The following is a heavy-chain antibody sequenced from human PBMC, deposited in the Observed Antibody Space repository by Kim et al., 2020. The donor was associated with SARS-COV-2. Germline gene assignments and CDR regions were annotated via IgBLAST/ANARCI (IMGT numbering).Heavy chain of an antibody. CDR2: ISSSTSHT. D-gene: IGHD5-18*01. Sequence: GGSLTLSCAASGFTFSDYYMSWIRQAPGKGLEWVSYISSSTSHTNYAESMKGRFTISRDNAKNSLYLQMNSLRAEDTAVYYCARDSRGYTYGANDYWGQGTLVTVSS. J-gene: IGHJ4*02. CDR3: ARDSRGYTYGANDY. CDR1: GFTFSDYY. V-gene: IGHV3-11*06.